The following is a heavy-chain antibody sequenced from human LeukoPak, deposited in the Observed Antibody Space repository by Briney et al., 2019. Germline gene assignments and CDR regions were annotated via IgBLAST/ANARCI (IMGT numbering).Heavy chain of an antibody. CDR1: GFTFSSYG. CDR3: ARDPSKGYGDYVLNY. Sequence: PGGSLRLSCAASGFTFSSYGMHWVRQAPGKGLEWVAVIWYDGSNKYYADSVKGRFTISRDNSKNTLYLQMNSLRAEDTAVYYCARDPSKGYGDYVLNYWGQGTLVTVSS. J-gene: IGHJ4*02. V-gene: IGHV3-33*01. D-gene: IGHD4-17*01. CDR2: IWYDGSNK.